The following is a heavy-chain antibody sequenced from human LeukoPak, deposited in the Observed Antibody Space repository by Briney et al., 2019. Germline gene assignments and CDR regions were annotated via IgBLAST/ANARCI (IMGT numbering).Heavy chain of an antibody. CDR2: ISYDGSNK. J-gene: IGHJ6*02. CDR3: AEDRRAAVQDYGMDV. Sequence: PGGSLRLSCAASGFTFSSYGMHWVRQAPGKGLEWVAVISYDGSNKYYADSVKGRFTISRDNSKNTLYLQMNSLRAEDTAVYYCAEDRRAAVQDYGMDVWGQGTTVTVSS. CDR1: GFTFSSYG. D-gene: IGHD6-13*01. V-gene: IGHV3-30*18.